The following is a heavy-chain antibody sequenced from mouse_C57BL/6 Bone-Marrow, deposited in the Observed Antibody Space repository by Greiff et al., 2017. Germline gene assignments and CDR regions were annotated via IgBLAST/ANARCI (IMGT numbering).Heavy chain of an antibody. J-gene: IGHJ4*01. CDR2: IDPSDSYT. Sequence: QVQLQQPGAELVKPGASVKLSCKASGYTFTSYWMQWVKQRPGQGLEWIGEIDPSDSYTNYNQKFKGKATLTVDTSSSTAYMQLSSLTSEDSAVYDCASSPYGSSYGYAMDYWGQGTSVTVSS. CDR1: GYTFTSYW. CDR3: ASSPYGSSYGYAMDY. D-gene: IGHD1-1*01. V-gene: IGHV1-50*01.